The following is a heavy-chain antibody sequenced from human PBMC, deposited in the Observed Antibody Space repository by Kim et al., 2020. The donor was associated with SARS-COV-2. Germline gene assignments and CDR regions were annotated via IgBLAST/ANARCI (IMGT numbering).Heavy chain of an antibody. Sequence: GGSLRLSCAASGFTVSSNYMTWVRQAPGKGLEWVSVIYSGGSTYYADSVKGRFTISRDNSKNTLYLQMNSLRAEDTAMYYCASRPYYYTSGSYYKYDYWGQGTLVTVSS. V-gene: IGHV3-53*01. J-gene: IGHJ4*02. CDR2: IYSGGST. CDR3: ASRPYYYTSGSYYKYDY. D-gene: IGHD3-10*01. CDR1: GFTVSSNY.